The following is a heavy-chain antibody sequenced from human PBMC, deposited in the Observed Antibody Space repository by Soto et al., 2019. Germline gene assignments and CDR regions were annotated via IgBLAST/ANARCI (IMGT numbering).Heavy chain of an antibody. V-gene: IGHV3-15*01. CDR3: TTDPWGNSGFDY. D-gene: IGHD6-19*01. CDR2: IKSKTDGGTT. CDR1: GFTFTKAW. J-gene: IGHJ4*01. Sequence: PGGFLRLSCVASGFTFTKAWMSWVRPAPGKGLECVGRIKSKTDGGTTDYAAPVSGRFTISRDDSRNTLYLQMSSLRTEDTAVYYCTTDPWGNSGFDYWGQGILVTVSS.